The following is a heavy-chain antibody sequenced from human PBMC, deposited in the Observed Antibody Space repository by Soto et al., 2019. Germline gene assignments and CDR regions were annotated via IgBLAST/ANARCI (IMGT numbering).Heavy chain of an antibody. CDR3: ARDQREPPRKRTLYYYYGMDV. J-gene: IGHJ6*02. CDR2: ISSSSSYI. CDR1: GFTFSSYS. V-gene: IGHV3-21*01. Sequence: GALRLSCAASGFTFSSYSMNWVRQAPGKGLEWVSSISSSSSYIYYADSVKGRFTISRDNAKNSLYLQMNSLRAEDTAVYYCARDQREPPRKRTLYYYYGMDVWGQGTTVTVSS. D-gene: IGHD1-26*01.